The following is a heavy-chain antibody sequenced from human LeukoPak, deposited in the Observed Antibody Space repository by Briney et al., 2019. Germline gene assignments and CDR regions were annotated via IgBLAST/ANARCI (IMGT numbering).Heavy chain of an antibody. D-gene: IGHD3-10*01. CDR2: INPNSGGT. J-gene: IGHJ4*02. CDR1: GYTFTSYA. Sequence: ASVKVSCKASGYTFTSYAMGWVRQAPGQGLEWMGWINPNSGGTNYAQKFQGRVTMTRDTSISTAYMELSRLRSDDTAVYYCARDALRITMVRGAGYWGQGTLVTVSP. V-gene: IGHV1-2*02. CDR3: ARDALRITMVRGAGY.